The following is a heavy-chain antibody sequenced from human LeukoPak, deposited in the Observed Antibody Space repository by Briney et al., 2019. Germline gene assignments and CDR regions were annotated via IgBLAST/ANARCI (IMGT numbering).Heavy chain of an antibody. V-gene: IGHV4-31*03. CDR1: GVSISSGAYY. CDR3: VRYYYTSGSYSYFDY. CDR2: IYYSASA. Sequence: SETLSLTCTVSGVSISSGAYYWSWIRHHPGKGLELIGYIYYSASAYYNPSLKSRVTISIDTSKNQFSLQLSSVTAADTAVYYCVRYYYTSGSYSYFDYWGQGTLVTVSS. J-gene: IGHJ4*02. D-gene: IGHD3-10*01.